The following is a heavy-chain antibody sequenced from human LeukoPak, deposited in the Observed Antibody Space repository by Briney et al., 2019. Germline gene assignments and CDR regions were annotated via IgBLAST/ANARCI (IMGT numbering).Heavy chain of an antibody. CDR2: INPSGGST. CDR3: ARDRCDIVVVPVNWFDP. Sequence: ASVKVSCKASGYTFTSYYMHWVRQAPGQGLEWMGIINPSGGSTSYAQKFQGRVTMTRDTSTSTVYMELSSLRSEDTAVYYCARDRCDIVVVPVNWFDPWGQGTLVTVSS. J-gene: IGHJ5*02. CDR1: GYTFTSYY. V-gene: IGHV1-46*01. D-gene: IGHD2-2*01.